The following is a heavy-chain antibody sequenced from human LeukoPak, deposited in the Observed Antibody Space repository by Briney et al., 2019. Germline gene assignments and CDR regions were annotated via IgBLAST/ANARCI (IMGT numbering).Heavy chain of an antibody. CDR1: AFTFSNYA. J-gene: IGHJ6*03. D-gene: IGHD6-6*01. V-gene: IGHV3-23*01. Sequence: GSLRLSCAASAFTFSNYAMSWVRQAPGKGLEWVSAFSASGSGTYYADSVKGRFTTSRDNSKNTLYLQMNSLRAEDTAVYYCAKGYSSSSTYYYFYMDVWGKGTTVTVSS. CDR3: AKGYSSSSTYYYFYMDV. CDR2: FSASGSGT.